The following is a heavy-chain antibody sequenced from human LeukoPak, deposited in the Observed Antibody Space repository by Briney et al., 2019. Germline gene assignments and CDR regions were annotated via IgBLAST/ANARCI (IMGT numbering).Heavy chain of an antibody. D-gene: IGHD3-22*01. CDR1: GGTFSSYA. V-gene: IGHV1-69*04. J-gene: IGHJ4*02. CDR3: ARAHYYDSSGYYSSPFDY. Sequence: ASVKVSCKASGGTFSSYAISWVRQAPGQGLEWMGRIIPIFGIANYAQKFQGRVTITADKSTSTAYMELSSLRSDDTAVYYCARAHYYDSSGYYSSPFDYWGQGTLVTVSS. CDR2: IIPIFGIA.